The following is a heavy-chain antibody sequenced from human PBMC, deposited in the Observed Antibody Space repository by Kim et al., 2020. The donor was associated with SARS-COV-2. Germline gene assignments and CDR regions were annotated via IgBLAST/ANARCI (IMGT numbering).Heavy chain of an antibody. J-gene: IGHJ6*02. CDR1: GFTFSNAW. D-gene: IGHD3-9*01. Sequence: GGSLRLSCAASGFTFSNAWMSWVRQAPGKGLEWVGRIKSKTDGGTTDYAAPVKGRFTISRDDSKNTLYLQMNSLKTEDTAVYYCTTDPGNALTGYVGYYGMDVWGQGTTVTVSS. CDR2: IKSKTDGGTT. V-gene: IGHV3-15*01. CDR3: TTDPGNALTGYVGYYGMDV.